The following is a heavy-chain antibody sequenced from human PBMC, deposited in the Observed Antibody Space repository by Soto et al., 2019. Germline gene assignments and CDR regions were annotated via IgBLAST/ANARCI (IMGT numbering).Heavy chain of an antibody. J-gene: IGHJ4*02. CDR2: ISSSSSTI. D-gene: IGHD4-4*01. Sequence: GGSLRLSCAASGFTFSSYGMNWVRQGPGKGLEWVSYISSSSSTIYYADSVKGRFTISRDNAKNSLYLQMNSLRAEDTAVYYCARDGHGLTTVTTVDYWGQGTLVTVSS. CDR1: GFTFSSYG. CDR3: ARDGHGLTTVTTVDY. V-gene: IGHV3-48*01.